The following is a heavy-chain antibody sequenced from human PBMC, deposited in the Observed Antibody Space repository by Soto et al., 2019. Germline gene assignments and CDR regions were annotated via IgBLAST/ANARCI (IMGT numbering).Heavy chain of an antibody. D-gene: IGHD4-17*01. J-gene: IGHJ6*02. V-gene: IGHV4-34*01. Sequence: QVQLQQWGAGLLKPSETLSLTCAVYGGSFSGYYWSWIRQPPGKGLEWIGEINHSGSTNYNPSLKSRVNLSVDTSKNQCSLNLSSVTAADTAVYYCARGGSFPVTTAVRGEYYYYGMDVWGQGTTVTVSS. CDR2: INHSGST. CDR3: ARGGSFPVTTAVRGEYYYYGMDV. CDR1: GGSFSGYY.